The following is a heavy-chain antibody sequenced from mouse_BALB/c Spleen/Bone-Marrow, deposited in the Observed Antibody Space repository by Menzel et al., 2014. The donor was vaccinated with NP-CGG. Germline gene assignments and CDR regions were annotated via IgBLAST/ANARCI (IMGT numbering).Heavy chain of an antibody. CDR3: TRSYYGNYFDV. CDR2: INPSNGGT. V-gene: IGHV1S81*02. CDR1: GYTFXSYY. Sequence: VKLMESGAELVKPGASVKLSCKASGYTFXSYYMYWVKQRPGQGLEWIGEINPSNGGTNFNEKFKSKAALTVDKSSSTAYMQLSSLTAEDSAVYYCTRSYYGNYFDVWGAGTTVTVSS. J-gene: IGHJ1*01. D-gene: IGHD2-1*01.